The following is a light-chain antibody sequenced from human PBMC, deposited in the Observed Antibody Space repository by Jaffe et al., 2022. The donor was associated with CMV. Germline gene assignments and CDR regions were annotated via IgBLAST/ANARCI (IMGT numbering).Light chain of an antibody. Sequence: EIVMTQSPATLSVSPGERATLSCRASQSVSSHLVWYQQRPGQAPRLLIFDASNRATGIPARFSGSGSGTEFTLTITSLQSEDFAVYYCQQYDTWPRTFGQGTKVEIK. CDR1: QSVSSH. J-gene: IGKJ1*01. CDR2: DAS. V-gene: IGKV3-15*01. CDR3: QQYDTWPRT.